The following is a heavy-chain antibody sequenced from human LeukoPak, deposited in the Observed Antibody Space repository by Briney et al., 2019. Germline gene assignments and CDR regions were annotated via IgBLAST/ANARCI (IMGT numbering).Heavy chain of an antibody. J-gene: IGHJ5*02. V-gene: IGHV3-23*01. CDR2: ISDGGAAT. CDR3: AKALNVLVPSTSRWFDP. CDR1: GFTFSSYA. Sequence: TGGSLRLSCAASGFTFSSYAMSWVRQAPGKGLEWVSTISDGGAATYYADSVKGRFTISRDNSKNTLSLQMNSLRAEDTAVYYCAKALNVLVPSTSRWFDPWGQGTLVTVSS. D-gene: IGHD2-2*01.